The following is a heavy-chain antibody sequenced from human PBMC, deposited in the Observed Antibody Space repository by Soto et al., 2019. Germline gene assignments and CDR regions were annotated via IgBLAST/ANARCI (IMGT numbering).Heavy chain of an antibody. J-gene: IGHJ3*02. Sequence: SETLSLTCTVSGGSTSSGDYYWSWIRQPPGKGLEWIGYIYYSGSTYYNPSLKSRVTISVDTSKNQFSLKLSSVTAADTAVYYCASRTTDYDILTGYYGAFDIWGQGTMVTVSS. D-gene: IGHD3-9*01. V-gene: IGHV4-30-4*01. CDR3: ASRTTDYDILTGYYGAFDI. CDR2: IYYSGST. CDR1: GGSTSSGDYY.